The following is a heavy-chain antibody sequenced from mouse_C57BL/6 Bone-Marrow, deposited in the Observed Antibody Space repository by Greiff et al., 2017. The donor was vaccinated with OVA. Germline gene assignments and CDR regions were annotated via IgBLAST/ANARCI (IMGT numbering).Heavy chain of an antibody. D-gene: IGHD2-1*01. J-gene: IGHJ4*01. Sequence: EVNLVESEGGLVQPGSSMKLSCTASGFTFSDYYMAWVRQVPEKGLEWVANINYDGSSTYYLDSLKSRFIISRDNAKNILYLQMSSLKSEDTATYYCARTIYPGAMDYWGQGTSVTVSS. CDR1: GFTFSDYY. CDR2: INYDGSST. CDR3: ARTIYPGAMDY. V-gene: IGHV5-16*01.